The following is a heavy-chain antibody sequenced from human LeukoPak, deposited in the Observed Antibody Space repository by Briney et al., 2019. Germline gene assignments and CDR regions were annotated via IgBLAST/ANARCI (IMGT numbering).Heavy chain of an antibody. CDR2: IYDSGST. D-gene: IGHD2-15*01. CDR1: GASLRSGDYY. J-gene: IGHJ3*02. Sequence: SETLSLTCTVSGASLRSGDYYWSWIRQPPGKGLEWIGYIYDSGSTYYNPSLKSRITISVDTSENRFSLKPSSVTATDTAVYYCARDCSGGSCYGAFDIWGQGTMVTVSS. V-gene: IGHV4-30-4*01. CDR3: ARDCSGGSCYGAFDI.